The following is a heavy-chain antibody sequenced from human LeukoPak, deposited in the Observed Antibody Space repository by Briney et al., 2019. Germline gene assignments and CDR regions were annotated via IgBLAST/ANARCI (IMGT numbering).Heavy chain of an antibody. V-gene: IGHV4-34*01. CDR3: ARLPQRSDILTSYANSFDF. CDR2: INHSGST. CDR1: GFTLSDHF. J-gene: IGHJ4*02. Sequence: GSPRLSCAASGFTLSDHFMSWVRQAPGKGPEWIGEINHSGSTNYNPSLKSRVTISVDTSKNQFSLKLSSVTAADTAVFYCARLPQRSDILTSYANSFDFWGQGTLVTVSS. D-gene: IGHD3-9*01.